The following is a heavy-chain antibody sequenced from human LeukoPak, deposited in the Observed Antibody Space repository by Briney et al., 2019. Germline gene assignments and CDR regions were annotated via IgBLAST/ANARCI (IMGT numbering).Heavy chain of an antibody. CDR1: GYSFTSYW. J-gene: IGHJ6*02. CDR3: ATGREITMVRGVVYYYYGMDV. CDR2: INLGASDT. D-gene: IGHD3-10*01. V-gene: IGHV5-51*01. Sequence: GESLKISCKGSGYSFTSYWIGWVRQMPGKGLEWMGTINLGASDTRYSPSFQGQVTISADKSISTAYLQWSSLKASDTAMYYCATGREITMVRGVVYYYYGMDVWGQGTTVTVSS.